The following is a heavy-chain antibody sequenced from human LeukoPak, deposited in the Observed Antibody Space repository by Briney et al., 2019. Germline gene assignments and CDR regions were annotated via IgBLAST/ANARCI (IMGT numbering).Heavy chain of an antibody. D-gene: IGHD6-13*01. CDR1: GYTFTSYG. J-gene: IGHJ6*03. CDR3: ARAGRIAAAGTAMDV. Sequence: ASVKVSCKASGYTFTSYGISWVRQAPGQGLEWMGWISAYNGNTNYAQKLQGRVTMTTDTSTSTAHMELRSLRSDDTAVYYCARAGRIAAAGTAMDVWGKGTTVTVSS. CDR2: ISAYNGNT. V-gene: IGHV1-18*01.